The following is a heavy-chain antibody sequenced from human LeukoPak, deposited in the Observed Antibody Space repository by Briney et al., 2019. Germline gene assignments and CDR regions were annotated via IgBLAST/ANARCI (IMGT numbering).Heavy chain of an antibody. D-gene: IGHD1-26*01. V-gene: IGHV4-34*01. CDR2: INHSGST. CDR3: ARRGVGAIDY. Sequence: SETLSLTCAVYGGSFSGYYWSWIRQPPGKGLEWIGEINHSGSTNYNPSLKSRVTISVDTSENQFSLKLSSVTAADTAVYYCARRGVGAIDYWGQGTLVTVSS. J-gene: IGHJ4*02. CDR1: GGSFSGYY.